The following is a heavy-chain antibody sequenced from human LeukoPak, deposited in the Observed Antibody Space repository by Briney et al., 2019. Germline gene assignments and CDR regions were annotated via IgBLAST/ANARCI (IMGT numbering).Heavy chain of an antibody. CDR1: GFTFDDYA. CDR2: ISWNSGSI. CDR3: AKAGLVGGLITEFDY. J-gene: IGHJ4*02. D-gene: IGHD1-26*01. Sequence: SGGSLRLSCAASGFTFDDYAMHWVRQAPGKGLEWVSGISWNSGSIGYADSVKGRFTISRDNAKNSLYLQMNSLRAEDTALYYCAKAGLVGGLITEFDYWGQGTLVTVSS. V-gene: IGHV3-9*01.